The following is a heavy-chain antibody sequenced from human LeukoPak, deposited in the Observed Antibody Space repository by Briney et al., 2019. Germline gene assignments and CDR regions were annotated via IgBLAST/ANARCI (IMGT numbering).Heavy chain of an antibody. D-gene: IGHD5-24*01. CDR2: ISAYNGNT. V-gene: IGHV1-18*01. CDR3: ARIRDGYNDAYDI. Sequence: ASVKVSCKASGYTFTSYGISWVRQAPGQGLEWMGWISAYNGNTNYAQKLQGRVTMTRDTSTSTVYMELSSLRSGDTAIYYCARIRDGYNDAYDIWGQGTVVTVPS. J-gene: IGHJ3*02. CDR1: GYTFTSYG.